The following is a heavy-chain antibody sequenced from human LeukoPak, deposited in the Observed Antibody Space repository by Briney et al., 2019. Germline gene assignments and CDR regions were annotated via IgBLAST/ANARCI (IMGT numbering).Heavy chain of an antibody. D-gene: IGHD3-22*01. Sequence: RPSETLSLTCTVSGGSISSYYWSWIRQPPGKGLEWIGSIYYSGSTYYNPSLKGRVTISVDMSKNQFSLKLSFVTAADTAVYYCARRGGSSGAFDIWGQGTMVTVSS. CDR1: GGSISSYY. V-gene: IGHV4-59*05. J-gene: IGHJ3*02. CDR3: ARRGGSSGAFDI. CDR2: IYYSGST.